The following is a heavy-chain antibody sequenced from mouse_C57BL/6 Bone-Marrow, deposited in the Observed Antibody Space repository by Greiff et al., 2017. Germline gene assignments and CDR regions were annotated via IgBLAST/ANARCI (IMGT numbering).Heavy chain of an antibody. D-gene: IGHD2-3*01. Sequence: EVQLVESGGGLVKPGGSLKLSCAASGFTFSSYAMSWVRQTPEKRLEWVGTISDGGSYTYYPDNVKGRITNSRDDAKNNRYLQMRHLRSENTAIEYCARSNDGYHGLRAMDYWGQGTSVTVAA. CDR2: ISDGGSYT. J-gene: IGHJ4*01. CDR1: GFTFSSYA. CDR3: ARSNDGYHGLRAMDY. V-gene: IGHV5-4*01.